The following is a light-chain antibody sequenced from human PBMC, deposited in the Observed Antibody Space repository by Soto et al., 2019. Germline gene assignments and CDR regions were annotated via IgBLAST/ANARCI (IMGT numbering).Light chain of an antibody. Sequence: DIQMTQSPSTLSASVGDRVTITCRASQSISSWLAWYQQKPGKAPKLLIYKASSLESGVPSRFSGSGSGTEFTLPISSLQPDDFATYYCKQYNNYLWTFGQGTKVEIK. CDR3: KQYNNYLWT. CDR2: KAS. J-gene: IGKJ1*01. V-gene: IGKV1-5*03. CDR1: QSISSW.